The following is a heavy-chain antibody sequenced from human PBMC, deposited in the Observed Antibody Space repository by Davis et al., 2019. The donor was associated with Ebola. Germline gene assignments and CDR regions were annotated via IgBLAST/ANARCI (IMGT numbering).Heavy chain of an antibody. CDR2: ISYDGSNK. J-gene: IGHJ4*02. CDR3: AREGGRYCSSTSCYPFDY. Sequence: GGSLRLSCAASGFTFSSYAMHWVRQAPGKGLEWVAVISYDGSNKYYADSVKGRFTISRDNSKNTLYLQMNSLRAEDTAVYYCAREGGRYCSSTSCYPFDYWGQGTLVTVSS. D-gene: IGHD2-2*01. CDR1: GFTFSSYA. V-gene: IGHV3-30-3*01.